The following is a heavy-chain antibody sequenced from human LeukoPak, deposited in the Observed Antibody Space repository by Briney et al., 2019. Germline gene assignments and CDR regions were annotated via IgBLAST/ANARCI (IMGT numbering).Heavy chain of an antibody. CDR2: VYSSGTT. V-gene: IGHV4-4*07. Sequence: PSETLSLTCTVSGDSINNFYWSWIRQPAGKGLEWIGRVYSSGTTDYNPSLKSRVSMSVDTSSNQFSLRLSSMTAADTALYYCARGYKPASGKDGAFDIWGKGTTVTISS. J-gene: IGHJ6*04. CDR1: GDSINNFY. CDR3: ARGYKPASGKDGAFDI. D-gene: IGHD6-13*01.